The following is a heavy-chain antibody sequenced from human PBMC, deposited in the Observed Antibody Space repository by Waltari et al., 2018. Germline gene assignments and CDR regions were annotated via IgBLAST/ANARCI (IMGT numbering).Heavy chain of an antibody. J-gene: IGHJ4*03. D-gene: IGHD4-17*01. CDR3: ARIDNYGGYGLDS. V-gene: IGHV4-59*12. Sequence: QVQLQESGPGLVKPSETLSLTCAVSGGSISSNWWTWIRQPPGKGLEWIGEINGNSGNTNHNPSLKSRVTISKDASKKQFSLKMSSVTAADTAMYYCARIDNYGGYGLDSWGQGVVVTVSS. CDR1: GGSISSNW. CDR2: INGNSGNT.